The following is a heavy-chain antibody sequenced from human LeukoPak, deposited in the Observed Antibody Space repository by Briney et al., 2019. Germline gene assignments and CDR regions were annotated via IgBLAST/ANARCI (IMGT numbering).Heavy chain of an antibody. D-gene: IGHD2-8*01. CDR3: ARRVIMSAAGVPDTWLDP. V-gene: IGHV4-59*01. Sequence: SETLSLTCTVSGGSISSYYWSWIRQPTGKGLEWIGYIYYSGSTNYNPSLKSRVTISVDTSKNQFSLKLSSVTAADTAVYYCARRVIMSAAGVPDTWLDPWGQGILVTVSS. CDR1: GGSISSYY. CDR2: IYYSGST. J-gene: IGHJ5*02.